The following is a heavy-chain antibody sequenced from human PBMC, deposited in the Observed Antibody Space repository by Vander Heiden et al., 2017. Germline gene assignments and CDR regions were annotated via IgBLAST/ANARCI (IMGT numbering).Heavy chain of an antibody. CDR2: INHSGST. Sequence: QVQLQQWRAGLLKPSETLSLTCAVYGGSFSGYDWSWIRQPPGKGLEWIGEINHSGSTNYNPSLKSRVTISVDTSKNQFSLKLSSVTAADTAVYYCARATTWILPFDYWGQGTLVTVSS. V-gene: IGHV4-34*01. CDR1: GGSFSGYD. D-gene: IGHD5-18*01. CDR3: ARATTWILPFDY. J-gene: IGHJ4*02.